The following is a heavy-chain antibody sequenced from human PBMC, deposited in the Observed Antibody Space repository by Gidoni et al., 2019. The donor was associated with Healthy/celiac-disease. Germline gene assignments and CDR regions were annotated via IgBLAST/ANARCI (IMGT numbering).Heavy chain of an antibody. V-gene: IGHV4-59*01. J-gene: IGHJ4*02. CDR1: GGSITSYY. D-gene: IGHD1-26*01. CDR3: ARAVSGAFDY. CDR2: IYYSGST. Sequence: QVQLQESGTGLVKPPENLSLTCTSSGGSITSYYWSSIQHPPVKGREWIGYIYYSGSTNYNPFLKSRVTISVDTSKNHFALKLSSVTASDAAVYYCARAVSGAFDYWGQGTLVTVSS.